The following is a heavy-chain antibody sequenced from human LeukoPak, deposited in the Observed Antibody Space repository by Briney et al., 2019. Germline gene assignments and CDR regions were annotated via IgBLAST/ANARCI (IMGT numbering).Heavy chain of an antibody. CDR1: GFTVSSNY. V-gene: IGHV3-66*02. J-gene: IGHJ3*02. CDR3: ARDLGLRLADAFDI. D-gene: IGHD3-16*01. Sequence: PGGSLRLSCAASGFTVSSNYMSWVRQAPGKGLEWVSVSYSGGSTYYADSVKGRFTISRDNSKNTLYLQMNSLRAEDTAVYYCARDLGLRLADAFDIWGQGTMVTVSS. CDR2: SYSGGST.